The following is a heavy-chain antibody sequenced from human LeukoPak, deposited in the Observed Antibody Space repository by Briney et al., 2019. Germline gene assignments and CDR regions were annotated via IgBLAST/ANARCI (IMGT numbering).Heavy chain of an antibody. CDR1: GGSISSGSYY. CDR2: IYTSGST. D-gene: IGHD3-10*01. V-gene: IGHV4-61*02. Sequence: SETLSLTCIVSGGSISSGSYYWSWIRQPAGKGLEWIGRIYTSGSTNYNPSLKSRVTMSVDTSKNQISLKLSSVTAADTAVYYCARASYGSGSYKYWGQGTLVTVSS. J-gene: IGHJ4*02. CDR3: ARASYGSGSYKY.